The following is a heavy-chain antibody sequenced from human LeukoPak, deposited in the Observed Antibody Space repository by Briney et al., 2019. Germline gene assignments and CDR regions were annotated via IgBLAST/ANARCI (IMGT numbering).Heavy chain of an antibody. CDR3: PRGSSGNYFDY. D-gene: IGHD3-22*01. CDR1: GFTFSSYW. Sequence: GGSLRLPCAASGFTFSSYWMHWVRRAPGKGLVWVSRIKNDGTATDYADSVMGRFTISRDNAKNTLYLQMNSLRAEDTGVYYCPRGSSGNYFDYWGQGTLVTVSS. CDR2: IKNDGTAT. V-gene: IGHV3-74*01. J-gene: IGHJ4*02.